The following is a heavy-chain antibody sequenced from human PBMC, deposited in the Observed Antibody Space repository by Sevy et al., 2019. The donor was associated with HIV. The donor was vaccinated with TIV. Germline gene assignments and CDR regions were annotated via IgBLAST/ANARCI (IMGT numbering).Heavy chain of an antibody. Sequence: ASVKVSCKASGFTFTSSAVQWVRQARGQRLEWIGWIVVGSGNTNYAQKFQERVTITRDMSTSTAYMELSSLRSEDTAVNYCAADGPVEQFSLRYWGQGTLVTVSS. CDR1: GFTFTSSA. D-gene: IGHD6-19*01. J-gene: IGHJ4*02. CDR3: AADGPVEQFSLRY. CDR2: IVVGSGNT. V-gene: IGHV1-58*01.